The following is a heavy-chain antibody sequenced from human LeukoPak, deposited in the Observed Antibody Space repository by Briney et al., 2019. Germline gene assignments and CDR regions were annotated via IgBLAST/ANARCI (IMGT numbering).Heavy chain of an antibody. CDR1: GGSFSGYY. CDR2: INHSGST. V-gene: IGHV4-34*01. J-gene: IGHJ4*02. Sequence: SETLSLTCAVYGGSFSGYYWSWIRQSPGKGLEWIGEINHSGSTNYNPSLKSRVTISVDTSKNQFSLKLSSVTAADTAVYYCARHYYGKVYYFDYWGQGTLVTVSS. D-gene: IGHD3-10*01. CDR3: ARHYYGKVYYFDY.